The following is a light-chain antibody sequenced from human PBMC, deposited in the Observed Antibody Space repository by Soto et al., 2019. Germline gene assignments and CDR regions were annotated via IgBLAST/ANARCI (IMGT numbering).Light chain of an antibody. CDR2: EVT. V-gene: IGLV2-14*01. J-gene: IGLJ1*01. CDR1: SSDVGGYNY. CDR3: NSYTGSGTLGV. Sequence: QSALTQPASVSGSPGQSITFSCTGTSSDVGGYNYVSWYQQHPGKAPKVMIYEVTNRPSGVSHRFSGSKSGNTASLTISGLQAEDETDYYCNSYTGSGTLGVFGTGTKVTVL.